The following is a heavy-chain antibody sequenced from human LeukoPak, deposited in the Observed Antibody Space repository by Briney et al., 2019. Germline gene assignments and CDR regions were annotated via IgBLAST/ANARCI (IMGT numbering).Heavy chain of an antibody. CDR1: GGSFSGYY. D-gene: IGHD4-17*01. CDR3: ARGGTVTYSYYFDY. Sequence: KTSETLSLTCAVYGGSFSGYYWSWIRQPPGKGLEWIGYIYYSGSTNYNPSLKSRVTISVDTSKNQFSLKLSSVTAADTAVYYCARGGTVTYSYYFDYWGQGTLVTVSS. CDR2: IYYSGST. V-gene: IGHV4-59*01. J-gene: IGHJ4*02.